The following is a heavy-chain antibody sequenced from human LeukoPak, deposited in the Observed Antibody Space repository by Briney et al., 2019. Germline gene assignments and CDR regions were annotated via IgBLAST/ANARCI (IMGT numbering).Heavy chain of an antibody. V-gene: IGHV3-64*01. D-gene: IGHD1-26*01. CDR3: ARDRAGSYFAFDI. CDR2: TSSNGGST. CDR1: GFTFSSYA. Sequence: GGSLRLSCAASGFTFSSYAMHWVRQAPGKGLEYVSATSSNGGSTYYANSVKGRFTISRDNSKNTLYLQMGSLRAEDMAVYYCARDRAGSYFAFDIWGQGTMVTVSS. J-gene: IGHJ3*02.